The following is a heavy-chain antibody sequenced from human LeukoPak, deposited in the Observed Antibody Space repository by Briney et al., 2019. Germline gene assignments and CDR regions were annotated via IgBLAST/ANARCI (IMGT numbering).Heavy chain of an antibody. CDR3: VKDRSSSWYGDFEY. D-gene: IGHD6-19*01. J-gene: IGHJ4*02. Sequence: GGSLRLSCAASGFNFDDYAMHWVRQTPGKGLEWVSGTSLNGDIRDYADSLKGRFTISRDNAKKSLYLQMNSLRAGDTALYYCVKDRSSSWYGDFEYWGQGAQVTVSS. CDR2: TSLNGDIR. CDR1: GFNFDDYA. V-gene: IGHV3-9*01.